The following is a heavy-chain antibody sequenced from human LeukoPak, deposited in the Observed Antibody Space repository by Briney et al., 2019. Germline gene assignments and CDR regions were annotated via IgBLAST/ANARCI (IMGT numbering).Heavy chain of an antibody. CDR1: GGSISSYY. CDR3: ARDYDSSGYDAFDI. CDR2: IYYSGST. V-gene: IGHV4-59*01. J-gene: IGHJ3*02. D-gene: IGHD3-22*01. Sequence: SETLSLTCTVSGGSISSYYWSWIRQPPGKGLEWIGYIYYSGSTNCNPSLKSRVTISVDTSKNQFSLKLSSVTAADTAVYYCARDYDSSGYDAFDIWGQGTMVTVSS.